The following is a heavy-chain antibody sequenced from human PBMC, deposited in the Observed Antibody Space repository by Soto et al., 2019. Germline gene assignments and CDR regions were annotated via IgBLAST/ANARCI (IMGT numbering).Heavy chain of an antibody. CDR2: ISWNSGRI. CDR3: AKDKATVTALTYYGMDV. CDR1: GFTFDDYA. J-gene: IGHJ6*02. V-gene: IGHV3-9*01. Sequence: EVQLVESGGGLVQPGGSQRLSCAASGFTFDDYAMHWVRQAPGKGLEWVSGISWNSGRIAYADSVKGRFTISRDNAKNSPYLQMNSLSAEDTALYYCAKDKATVTALTYYGMDVWGQGTTVTVSS. D-gene: IGHD1-1*01.